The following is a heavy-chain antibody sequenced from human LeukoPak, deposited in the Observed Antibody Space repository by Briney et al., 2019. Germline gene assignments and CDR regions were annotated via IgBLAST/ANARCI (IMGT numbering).Heavy chain of an antibody. CDR1: GFTFSSYA. J-gene: IGHJ4*02. CDR2: ISGRRSST. CDR3: AKDRGGGLTTVTPSEY. D-gene: IGHD4-17*01. Sequence: GGSLRLSCAASGFTFSSYAMTWVRQAPGKGLQWVSTISGRRSSTYYADSRKGRFTISRDNSNNTLYLQMDSLRAEDTALYYCAKDRGGGLTTVTPSEYWGQGTLVTVSS. V-gene: IGHV3-23*01.